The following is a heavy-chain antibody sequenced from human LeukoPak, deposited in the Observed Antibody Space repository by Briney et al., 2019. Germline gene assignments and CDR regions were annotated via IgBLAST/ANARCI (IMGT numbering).Heavy chain of an antibody. CDR3: ARDRLYCSGGSCYSSPFDY. Sequence: SETLSLTCAVSGGSFSGYYWSWIRQPPGKGLEWIGEINHSGSTNYNPSLKSRVTISVDTSKNQFSLKLSSVTAADTAVYYCARDRLYCSGGSCYSSPFDYWGQGTLVTVSS. V-gene: IGHV4-34*01. D-gene: IGHD2-15*01. CDR2: INHSGST. CDR1: GGSFSGYY. J-gene: IGHJ4*02.